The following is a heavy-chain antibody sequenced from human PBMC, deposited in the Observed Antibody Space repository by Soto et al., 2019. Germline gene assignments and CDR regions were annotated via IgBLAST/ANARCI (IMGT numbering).Heavy chain of an antibody. D-gene: IGHD5-12*01. J-gene: IGHJ4*02. CDR2: ISGSGGST. CDR3: AKGPLPGVATMERGPFDY. Sequence: EVQMLESGGGLVQPGGSLRLSCAASGFTFSSYAMSWVRQAPGKGLEWVSAISGSGGSTYYADSVKGRFTISRDNSKNTLYLQMNSLRAEDTAVYYCAKGPLPGVATMERGPFDYWGQGTLVTVSS. V-gene: IGHV3-23*01. CDR1: GFTFSSYA.